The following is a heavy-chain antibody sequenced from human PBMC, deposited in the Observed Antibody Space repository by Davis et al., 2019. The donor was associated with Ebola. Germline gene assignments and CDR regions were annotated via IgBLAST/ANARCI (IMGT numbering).Heavy chain of an antibody. CDR1: GFTFSSYG. V-gene: IGHV3-30*02. CDR3: AKVPGYYGYFDY. D-gene: IGHD3-22*01. J-gene: IGHJ4*02. Sequence: GESLKISCAASGFTFSSYGMHWVRQAPGKGLEWVAVIWYDGSNKYYADSVKGRFTISRDNSKSTLYLQMNSLRAEDTAVYYCAKVPGYYGYFDYWGQGTLVTVSS. CDR2: IWYDGSNK.